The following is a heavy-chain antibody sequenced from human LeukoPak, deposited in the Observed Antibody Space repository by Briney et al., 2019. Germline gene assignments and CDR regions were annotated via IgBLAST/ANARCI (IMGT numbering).Heavy chain of an antibody. Sequence: SETLSLTCTVSGGSISSYYWSWIRQPAGKGLEWIGRIYTSGSTNYNPSLKSRVTMSVDTSKNQFSLKLSSVTAADTAVYYCARVPYAFWSGYYVAFDYWGQGTLVTVSS. CDR3: ARVPYAFWSGYYVAFDY. D-gene: IGHD3-3*01. CDR1: GGSISSYY. V-gene: IGHV4-4*07. J-gene: IGHJ4*02. CDR2: IYTSGST.